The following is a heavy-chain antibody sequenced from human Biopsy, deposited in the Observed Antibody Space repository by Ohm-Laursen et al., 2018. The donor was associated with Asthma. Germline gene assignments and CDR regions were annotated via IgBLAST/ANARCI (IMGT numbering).Heavy chain of an antibody. CDR1: RYTFTSYD. V-gene: IGHV1-8*01. J-gene: IGHJ4*02. D-gene: IGHD3-10*01. Sequence: GASVKVSCKASRYTFTSYDINWGRQATGQGLEWMGWMNPNSGNTGYPQNFQGRVTMTRDTSISTAYMELSSLRSEDTAVYYCTRWSLRIRDTPNDYWGQGTLVTVSS. CDR3: TRWSLRIRDTPNDY. CDR2: MNPNSGNT.